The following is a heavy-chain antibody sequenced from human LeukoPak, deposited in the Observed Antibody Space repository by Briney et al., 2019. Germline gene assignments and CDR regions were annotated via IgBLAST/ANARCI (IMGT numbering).Heavy chain of an antibody. CDR1: GYTFTGYY. V-gene: IGHV1-2*02. D-gene: IGHD6-19*01. J-gene: IGHJ4*02. CDR3: ARVVAVAGTEFDY. CDR2: INPNSGGT. Sequence: ASVKVSCKASGYTFTGYYMHWVRQAPGQGLEWMGWINPNSGGTNYAQKFQGRVTMTRDTSISTAYMELSRLRSDSTAVYYCARVVAVAGTEFDYWGQGTLVTVSS.